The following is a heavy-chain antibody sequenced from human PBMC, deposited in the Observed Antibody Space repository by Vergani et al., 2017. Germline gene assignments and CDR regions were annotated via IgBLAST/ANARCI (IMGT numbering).Heavy chain of an antibody. V-gene: IGHV3-7*01. CDR3: ARVRIVGAMWFDP. J-gene: IGHJ5*02. D-gene: IGHD1-26*01. CDR2: IKQDGSEK. Sequence: EVQLVESGGGLVQPGGSLRLSCAASGFTFSNYWMSWVRQAPGKGLEWVANIKQDGSEKYYVDSVKGRFTISRDNAKNSLYLQMNSLRAEDTAVYYCARVRIVGAMWFDPWGQGTLVTVSS. CDR1: GFTFSNYW.